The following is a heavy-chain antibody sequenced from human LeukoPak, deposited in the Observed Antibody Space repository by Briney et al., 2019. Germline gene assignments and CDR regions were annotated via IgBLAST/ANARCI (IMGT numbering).Heavy chain of an antibody. Sequence: GGSLRLSCAASGFTFSSSAMSWVRQAPGKGLDWVSAISGSGGNTYYADSVKGRFTISRDNSKNTLYLQMNSLRAEDTAVYYCARGGGYCGGDCYSRGGYYYYYMDVWGKGTTVTVSS. V-gene: IGHV3-23*01. CDR3: ARGGGYCGGDCYSRGGYYYYYMDV. CDR1: GFTFSSSA. D-gene: IGHD2-21*02. CDR2: ISGSGGNT. J-gene: IGHJ6*03.